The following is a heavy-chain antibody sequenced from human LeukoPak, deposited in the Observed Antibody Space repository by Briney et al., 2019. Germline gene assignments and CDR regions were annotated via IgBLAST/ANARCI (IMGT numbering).Heavy chain of an antibody. CDR2: IWYDGSNK. J-gene: IGHJ4*02. D-gene: IGHD5-12*01. CDR3: ARGRDSGYDLFDY. CDR1: GFIFSSYG. Sequence: PGRSLRLSCAASGFIFSSYGMHWVRQAPGKGLEWVAVIWYDGSNKYYADSVKGRFTISRDNSKNTLYLQMNSLRAEDTAVYYCARGRDSGYDLFDYWGQGTLVTVSS. V-gene: IGHV3-33*08.